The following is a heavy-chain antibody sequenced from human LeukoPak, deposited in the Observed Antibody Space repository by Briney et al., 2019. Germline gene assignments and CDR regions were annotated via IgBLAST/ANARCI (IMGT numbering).Heavy chain of an antibody. CDR1: GYTFTGYY. CDR2: INPNSGGT. Sequence: GASVKVSCKASGYTFTGYYMHWVRQAPGQGLGWMGWINPNSGGTNYAQKFQGRVTMTRDTSISTAYMELSRLRSDDTAVYYCASPSHYCGGDCYGDYWGQGTLVTVSS. V-gene: IGHV1-2*02. CDR3: ASPSHYCGGDCYGDY. D-gene: IGHD2-21*02. J-gene: IGHJ4*02.